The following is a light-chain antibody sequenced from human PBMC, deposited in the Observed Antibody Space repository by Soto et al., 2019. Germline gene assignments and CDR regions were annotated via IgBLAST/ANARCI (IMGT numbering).Light chain of an antibody. J-gene: IGKJ1*01. CDR3: QQSNSYWT. CDR1: QTISSW. CDR2: DAS. Sequence: DIQMTQSPSTLSGSVGDRVTTTCRASQTISSWLAWYQQKPGKAPKLLIYDASSLEGGVPSCFSGSGSRTEFPLTISGLQPDDSATYCRQQSNSYWTFGQGTKVDIK. V-gene: IGKV1-5*01.